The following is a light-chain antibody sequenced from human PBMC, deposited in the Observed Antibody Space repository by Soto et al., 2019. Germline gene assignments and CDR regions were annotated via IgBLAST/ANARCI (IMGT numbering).Light chain of an antibody. Sequence: DIQMTQSPSTLSASVGDTVTITCRASQSITTWLAWYQQKPGKAPKLLIYKASNLESGVPPRFSGSGSGTEFTLTISSLQPDDFATYYCQQYNGTFGQGTKVDI. CDR1: QSITTW. CDR3: QQYNGT. J-gene: IGKJ1*01. CDR2: KAS. V-gene: IGKV1-5*03.